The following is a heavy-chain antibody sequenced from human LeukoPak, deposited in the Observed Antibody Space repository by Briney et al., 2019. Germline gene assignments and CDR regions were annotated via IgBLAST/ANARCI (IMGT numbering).Heavy chain of an antibody. Sequence: GGSLRLSCAASGYTFSSYTMNWVRQAPGKGLEWVSCISSSSSYIYYADSVKGRFTISRDNTKNSLILQMDSLIAEDTAVYYCARGKTAFDILTGYDSWGQGTLVTVSS. CDR2: ISSSSSYI. CDR1: GYTFSSYT. V-gene: IGHV3-21*01. D-gene: IGHD3-9*01. J-gene: IGHJ5*01. CDR3: ARGKTAFDILTGYDS.